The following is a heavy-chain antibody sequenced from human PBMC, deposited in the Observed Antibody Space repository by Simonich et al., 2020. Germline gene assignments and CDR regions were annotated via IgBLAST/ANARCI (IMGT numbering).Heavy chain of an antibody. Sequence: EVQLVESGGGLVQPGSSLRLSCAASGFTFDDYSIYWVRQARGKGMDGCSGIIGSSGSKGDADAVKGRFTISRDNAKNSLYLQMNRLRAEDTAVYYCAKDGGYCTNGVCYYFDYWGQGTLVTVSS. CDR2: IIGSSGSK. CDR1: GFTFDDYS. D-gene: IGHD2-8*01. CDR3: AKDGGYCTNGVCYYFDY. J-gene: IGHJ4*02. V-gene: IGHV3-9*01.